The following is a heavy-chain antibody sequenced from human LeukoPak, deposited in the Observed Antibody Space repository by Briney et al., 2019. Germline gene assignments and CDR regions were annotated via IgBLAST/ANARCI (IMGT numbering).Heavy chain of an antibody. CDR1: GFTFSSYW. V-gene: IGHV3-74*01. CDR2: INSDGSST. D-gene: IGHD6-19*01. CDR3: AKEKIERAVAGEYYFDY. J-gene: IGHJ4*02. Sequence: GGSLRLSCAASGFTFSSYWMHWVRQAPGKGLVWVSHINSDGSSTSYADSVKGRFTISRDNAKNTLYLQMNSLRAEDTAVYYCAKEKIERAVAGEYYFDYWGQGTLVTVSS.